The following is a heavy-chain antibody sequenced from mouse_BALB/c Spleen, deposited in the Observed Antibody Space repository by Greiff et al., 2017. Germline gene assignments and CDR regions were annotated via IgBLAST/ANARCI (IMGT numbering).Heavy chain of an antibody. Sequence: EVMLVESGGGLVKPGGSLKLSCAASGFAFSSYDMSWVRQTPEKRLEWVAYISSGGGSTYYPNTVKGRFTISRDNAKNTLYLQMSSLKSEDTAMYYCARHSDGYYDAMDYWGQGTSVTVSS. D-gene: IGHD2-3*01. CDR1: GFAFSSYD. CDR2: ISSGGGST. CDR3: ARHSDGYYDAMDY. J-gene: IGHJ4*01. V-gene: IGHV5-12-1*01.